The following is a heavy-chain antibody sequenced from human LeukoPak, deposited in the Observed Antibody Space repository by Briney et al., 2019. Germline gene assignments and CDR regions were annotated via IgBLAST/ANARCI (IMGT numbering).Heavy chain of an antibody. CDR2: IIPIFGTA. Sequence: SVKDSCKASGGTFSSYPISWVRQAPGQGLEWMGGIIPIFGTANYAQKFKGRVRITADESTSTAYMELSSLRSEDTAVYYCARLHGQYGAASYHLDYWGQGTLVTVSS. D-gene: IGHD3-10*01. CDR3: ARLHGQYGAASYHLDY. V-gene: IGHV1-69*01. CDR1: GGTFSSYP. J-gene: IGHJ4*02.